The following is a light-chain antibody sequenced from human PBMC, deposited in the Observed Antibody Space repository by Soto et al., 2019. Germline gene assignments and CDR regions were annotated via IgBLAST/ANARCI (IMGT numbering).Light chain of an antibody. CDR1: QSINSRY. Sequence: EIVLTQSPGTLSLSPGERATLSCRASQSINSRYLAWYQQKPGQAPRLLIYGASSRATGIPDRFSGSGSGTDFTLTISRLEPEDFAVYYCQQFGSSPGFTVGPCTKVDIK. CDR3: QQFGSSPGFT. J-gene: IGKJ3*01. V-gene: IGKV3-20*01. CDR2: GAS.